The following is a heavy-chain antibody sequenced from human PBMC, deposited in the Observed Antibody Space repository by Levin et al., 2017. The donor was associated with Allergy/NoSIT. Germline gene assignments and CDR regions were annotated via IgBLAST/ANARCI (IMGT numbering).Heavy chain of an antibody. V-gene: IGHV3-48*02. J-gene: IGHJ6*03. D-gene: IGHD4-11*01. CDR2: ISSGSSTI. Sequence: GGSLRLSCAASGIILSSYSMNWVRQAPGKGLEWVSYISSGSSTIYYADSVKGRFTISRDNAKNSLYLQMNSLRDEDTAVYYCARDYSNYDRYYYYMDVWGKGTTVTVSS. CDR3: ARDYSNYDRYYYYMDV. CDR1: GIILSSYS.